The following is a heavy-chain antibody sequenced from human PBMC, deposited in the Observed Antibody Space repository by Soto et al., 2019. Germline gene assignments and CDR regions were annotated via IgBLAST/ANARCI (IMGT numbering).Heavy chain of an antibody. CDR2: IYYSGST. CDR3: ARVWGGAFDI. V-gene: IGHV4-59*01. J-gene: IGHJ2*01. Sequence: SETLSLTCTVSGGSISSYYWSWIRQPPGKGLEWIGYIYYSGSTNYNPSLKSRVTISVDTSKNQFSLKLSSVTAADTAVYYCARVWGGAFDIWGRGTLVTVSS. D-gene: IGHD3-10*01. CDR1: GGSISSYY.